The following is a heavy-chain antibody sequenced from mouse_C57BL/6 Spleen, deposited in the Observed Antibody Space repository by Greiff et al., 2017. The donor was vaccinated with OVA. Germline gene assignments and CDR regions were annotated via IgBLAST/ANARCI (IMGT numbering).Heavy chain of an antibody. CDR2: INPSSGYT. Sequence: QVQLQQSGAVLAKPGASVKLSCKASGYTFTSYWMHWVKQRPGQGLEWIGYINPSSGYTNYHQKFKDKATVTADKSSSTAYMQLSSLTNEDSAVYYCAGDYYGSCQYFDDWGKGTTVTVSA. CDR1: GYTFTSYW. J-gene: IGHJ1*03. CDR3: AGDYYGSCQYFDD. D-gene: IGHD2-1*01. V-gene: IGHV1-7*01.